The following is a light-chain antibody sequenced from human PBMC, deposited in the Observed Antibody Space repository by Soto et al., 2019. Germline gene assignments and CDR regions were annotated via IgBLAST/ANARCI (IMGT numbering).Light chain of an antibody. CDR2: VNSDGSH. V-gene: IGLV4-69*01. CDR3: QTWGTGTVV. Sequence: QPVLTQSPSASASLGASVKRTCTLSSGHSSYAIAWHQQQPEKGPRYLMKVNSDGSHRKGDGIPDRFSGSSSGAERYLTISSLQSEDEADYYCQTWGTGTVVFGGGTKVTVL. J-gene: IGLJ2*01. CDR1: SGHSSYA.